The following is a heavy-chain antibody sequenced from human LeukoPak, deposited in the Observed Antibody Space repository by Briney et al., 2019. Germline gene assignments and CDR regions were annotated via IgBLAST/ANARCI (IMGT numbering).Heavy chain of an antibody. D-gene: IGHD6-19*01. CDR2: ISISSTYT. CDR3: ARSLIAVAVFDS. J-gene: IGHJ4*02. V-gene: IGHV3-11*03. Sequence: GGSLRLSCAASGFTFSEYYMSWIPQGPGKGLEWFSYISISSTYTNYADSVKGRFTISRDNAKNSLYLQMNGLRAEDTAVYYCARSLIAVAVFDSWGQGTLVTVSS. CDR1: GFTFSEYY.